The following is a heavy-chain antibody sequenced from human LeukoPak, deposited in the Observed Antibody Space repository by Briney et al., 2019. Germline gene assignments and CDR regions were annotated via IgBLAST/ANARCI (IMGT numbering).Heavy chain of an antibody. CDR1: GFTFSTSG. D-gene: IGHD6-13*01. CDR3: AKIPRSSSWYLNWFDP. CDR2: ISGSGAGT. Sequence: GGSLRLSCAASGFTFSTSGMTWVRQAPGKGLEWVSGISGSGAGTYYADSVKGRFTISRDNPKNTLHLQMNSLRAEDTAVYYCAKIPRSSSWYLNWFDPWGQGTLVTVSS. V-gene: IGHV3-23*01. J-gene: IGHJ5*02.